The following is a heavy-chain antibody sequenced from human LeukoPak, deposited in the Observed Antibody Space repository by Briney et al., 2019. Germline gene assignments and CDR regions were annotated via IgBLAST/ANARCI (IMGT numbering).Heavy chain of an antibody. V-gene: IGHV4-59*01. CDR3: ARLSDILTGTFDY. CDR2: IYYSGST. J-gene: IGHJ4*02. D-gene: IGHD3-9*01. Sequence: SETLSLTCTVSGGSISSYYWSWIRQPPGKGLEWIGYIYYSGSTNYNPSLKSRVTISVDTSKNQFSLKLSSVTAADTAVYYCARLSDILTGTFDYWGQGTLLTVSS. CDR1: GGSISSYY.